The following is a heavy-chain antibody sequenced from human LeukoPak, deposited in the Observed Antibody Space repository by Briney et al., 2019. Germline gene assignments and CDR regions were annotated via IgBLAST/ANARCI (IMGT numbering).Heavy chain of an antibody. Sequence: GGSLRLSCAASGFTFSSYAMSWVRQAPGKGLEWVSAISGSGGSTYYADSVKGRFTISRDNSKNTLYLQMNSLRAEDTAVYYCAKDRGIAARPGGYYMDVWGKGTTVTVSS. CDR2: ISGSGGST. J-gene: IGHJ6*03. V-gene: IGHV3-23*01. CDR3: AKDRGIAARPGGYYMDV. CDR1: GFTFSSYA. D-gene: IGHD6-6*01.